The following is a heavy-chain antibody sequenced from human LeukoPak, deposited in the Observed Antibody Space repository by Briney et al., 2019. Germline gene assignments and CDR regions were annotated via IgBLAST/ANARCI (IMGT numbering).Heavy chain of an antibody. V-gene: IGHV4-34*01. CDR1: GGSFSGYY. D-gene: IGHD2-15*01. CDR3: AGSHMYCSGGSCQSDY. Sequence: SETLSLTCAAYGGSFSGYYWSWIRQPPGKGLEWIGEINHSGSTNYNPSLKSRVTISVDTSKNQFSLKLSSVTAADTAVYYCAGSHMYCSGGSCQSDYWGQGTLVTVSS. CDR2: INHSGST. J-gene: IGHJ4*02.